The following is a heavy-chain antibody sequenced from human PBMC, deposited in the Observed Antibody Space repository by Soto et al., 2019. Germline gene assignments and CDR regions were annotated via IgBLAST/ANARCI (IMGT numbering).Heavy chain of an antibody. D-gene: IGHD2-15*01. CDR2: ISYDGSNK. V-gene: IGHV3-30*18. Sequence: QVQRVESGGGVVQPGRSLSLSCAGSGFTFSSYAMHWVRQAPGKGLEWVAVISYDGSNKYYADSVKCRFTISRDNSKNRLYLQMNSLRPQDTAVYYCAEDEVAGEYCSGGSCYLIDCWGQGTLVTVSS. CDR3: AEDEVAGEYCSGGSCYLIDC. J-gene: IGHJ4*02. CDR1: GFTFSSYA.